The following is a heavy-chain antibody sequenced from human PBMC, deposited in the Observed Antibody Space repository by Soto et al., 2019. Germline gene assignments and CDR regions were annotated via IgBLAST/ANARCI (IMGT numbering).Heavy chain of an antibody. D-gene: IGHD2-15*01. Sequence: GGSLRLSCAASGFTFSSYGMHWVRQAPGKGLEWVAVIWYDGSNKYYADSVKGRFTISRDNSKNTLYLQMNSLRAEDTAVYYCARAPSGGNGYFDYWGQGTLVTVSS. CDR1: GFTFSSYG. J-gene: IGHJ4*02. CDR2: IWYDGSNK. CDR3: ARAPSGGNGYFDY. V-gene: IGHV3-33*01.